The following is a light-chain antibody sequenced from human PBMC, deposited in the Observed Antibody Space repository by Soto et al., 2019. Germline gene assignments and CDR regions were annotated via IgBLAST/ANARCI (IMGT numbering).Light chain of an antibody. CDR1: QTFSSH. CDR3: QQRSNWPPVIT. CDR2: DAS. J-gene: IGKJ5*01. Sequence: EIVLTQSPTTLVLSPVERATLSCRASQTFSSHLAWYQQKPGQAPRLLIYDASKRATGIPARFSGRGSGTDFTLTISSLEPEDFAVYYCQQRSNWPPVITFGQGTRLEIK. V-gene: IGKV3-11*01.